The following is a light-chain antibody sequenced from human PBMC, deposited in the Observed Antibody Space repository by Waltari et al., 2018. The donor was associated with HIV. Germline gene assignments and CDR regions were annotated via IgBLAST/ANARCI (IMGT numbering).Light chain of an antibody. J-gene: IGLJ2*01. V-gene: IGLV1-47*01. Sequence: QSVLTQPPSASGTPGQRVSISCSGSSSNIGYNYVYWYQQIPGKAPKLVIYRNTRRPAGVPARFSGSKSGTSASLAISGLRSDDEADYYCVAWDDSLGGHVVIGGGTKLTVL. CDR3: VAWDDSLGGHVV. CDR2: RNT. CDR1: SSNIGYNY.